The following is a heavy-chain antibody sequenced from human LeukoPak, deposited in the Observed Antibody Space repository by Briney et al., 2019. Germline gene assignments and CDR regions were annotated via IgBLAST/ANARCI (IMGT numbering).Heavy chain of an antibody. CDR2: ISAYNGNT. V-gene: IGHV1-18*01. CDR1: GYTFTSYG. CDR3: ARDYNYIVVVPASDAFDI. D-gene: IGHD2-2*01. J-gene: IGHJ3*02. Sequence: ASVKVSCKASGYTFTSYGISWVRQAPGQGLEWMGWISAYNGNTNYAQKLQGRVTMTTDTSTSTAYMELRSLRSDDTAVYYCARDYNYIVVVPASDAFDIWGQGTMVTVSS.